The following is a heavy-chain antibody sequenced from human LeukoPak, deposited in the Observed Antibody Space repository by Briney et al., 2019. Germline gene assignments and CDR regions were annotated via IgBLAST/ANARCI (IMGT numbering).Heavy chain of an antibody. CDR1: GFTFTSNW. D-gene: IGHD3-22*01. Sequence: GGSLRLSCAASGFTFTSNWMIWVRQAPGQGLEWVANIKQDESEKYYVDSVKGRFTISRDNAKNSQYLQMNSLRAEDTAVYYCARANYYDSSGYPYYYYYMDVWGKGTTVTVSS. CDR3: ARANYYDSSGYPYYYYYMDV. J-gene: IGHJ6*03. V-gene: IGHV3-7*01. CDR2: IKQDESEK.